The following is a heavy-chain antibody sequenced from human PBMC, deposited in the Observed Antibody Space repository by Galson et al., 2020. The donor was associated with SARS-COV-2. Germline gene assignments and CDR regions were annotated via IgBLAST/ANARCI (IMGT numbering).Heavy chain of an antibody. D-gene: IGHD3-9*01. CDR2: ISSGSSYI. V-gene: IGHV3-21*01. CDR3: ARDKVTGNWDDYYYGMDV. Sequence: GESLKISCAASGFTFSSYTMNWVRQAPGKGLEWVSSISSGSSYIYYADSVKGRFTISRDNAKNSLYLQMNSLRAEDTAVYYCARDKVTGNWDDYYYGMDVWGQGTTVTVSS. CDR1: GFTFSSYT. J-gene: IGHJ6*02.